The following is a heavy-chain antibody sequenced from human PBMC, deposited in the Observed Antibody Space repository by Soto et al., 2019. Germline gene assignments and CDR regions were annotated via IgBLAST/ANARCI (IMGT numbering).Heavy chain of an antibody. CDR1: GFTFSSYG. CDR3: AKDRLDFWSGYPRVDAFDI. J-gene: IGHJ3*02. CDR2: ISYDGSNK. V-gene: IGHV3-30*18. D-gene: IGHD3-3*01. Sequence: GGSLRLSCAASGFTFSSYGMHWVRQAPGKGLEWVAVISYDGSNKYYADSVKGRFTISRDNSKNTLYLQMNSLRAEDTAVYYCAKDRLDFWSGYPRVDAFDIWGQGTMVTVSS.